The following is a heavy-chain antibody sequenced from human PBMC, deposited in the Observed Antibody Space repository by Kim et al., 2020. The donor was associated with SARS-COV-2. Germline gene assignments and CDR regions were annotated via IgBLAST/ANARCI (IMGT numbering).Heavy chain of an antibody. CDR3: ARGWRQNSFDQ. CDR1: GFTFTAYS. J-gene: IGHJ4*02. CDR2: ISSSSGETT. V-gene: IGHV3-48*04. Sequence: GGSLRLSCAASGFTFTAYSMDWVRQAPGKGLEWVAFISSSSGETTHYSDSVRGRFTISRDNAKNSVSLQMSSLRVEDTAVYYCARGWRQNSFDQWGQGILVTVSS.